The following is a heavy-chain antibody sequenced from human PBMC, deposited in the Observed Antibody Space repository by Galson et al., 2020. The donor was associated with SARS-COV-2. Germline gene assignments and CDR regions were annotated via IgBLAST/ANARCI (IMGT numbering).Heavy chain of an antibody. D-gene: IGHD1-26*01. Sequence: PSETLSITCAVSGGSVSSGAFSWSWIRQPPGQGLEWIGYIYDGANTYYNPSLKSRVSISVDRSKNQFSLNLSSVTAADTAVYYCARGQQTELLTPFDFWGQGTLVTVSS. CDR1: GGSVSSGAFS. V-gene: IGHV4-30-2*01. CDR2: IYDGANT. J-gene: IGHJ4*02. CDR3: ARGQQTELLTPFDF.